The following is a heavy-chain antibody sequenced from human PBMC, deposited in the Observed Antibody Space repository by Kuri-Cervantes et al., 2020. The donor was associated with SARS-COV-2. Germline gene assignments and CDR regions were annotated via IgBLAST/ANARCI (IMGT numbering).Heavy chain of an antibody. CDR3: AKASPTSYSSGWYAHY. CDR2: ISGSGGST. Sequence: GESLKISCAASGFTFSSYAMSWVRQAPGKGLEWVSTISGSGGSTYYADSVKGRFTISRDNFKNTLCLQMNSLRAEDTAVYYCAKASPTSYSSGWYAHYWGQGTLVTVSS. D-gene: IGHD6-19*01. CDR1: GFTFSSYA. V-gene: IGHV3-23*01. J-gene: IGHJ4*02.